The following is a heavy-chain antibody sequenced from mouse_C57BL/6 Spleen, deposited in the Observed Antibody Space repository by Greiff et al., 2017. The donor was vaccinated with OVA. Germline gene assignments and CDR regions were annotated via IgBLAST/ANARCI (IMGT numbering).Heavy chain of an antibody. D-gene: IGHD1-1*01. CDR3: ARGGTTVEDYFDY. CDR2: IYPGSGST. CDR1: GYTFTSYW. J-gene: IGHJ2*01. V-gene: IGHV1-55*01. Sequence: VQLQQPGAELVKPGASVKMSCKASGYTFTSYWITWVKQRPGQGLEWIGDIYPGSGSTNYNEKFKSKATLTVDTSSSTAYMQLSSLTSEDSAVYYCARGGTTVEDYFDYWGQGTTLTVSS.